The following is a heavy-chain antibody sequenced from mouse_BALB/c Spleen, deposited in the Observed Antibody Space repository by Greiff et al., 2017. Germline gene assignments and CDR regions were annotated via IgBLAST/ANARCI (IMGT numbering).Heavy chain of an antibody. CDR3: ARRIYYYGSSDFDY. Sequence: VQLQQSGPELVKPGASVKMSCKASGYTFTSYYIHWVKQRPGQGLEWIGWIYPGDGSTKYNEKFKGKTTLTADKSSSTAYMLLSSLPSEDSEIYFCARRIYYYGSSDFDYWGQGTTLTVSA. CDR2: IYPGDGST. V-gene: IGHV1S56*01. D-gene: IGHD1-1*01. CDR1: GYTFTSYY. J-gene: IGHJ2*01.